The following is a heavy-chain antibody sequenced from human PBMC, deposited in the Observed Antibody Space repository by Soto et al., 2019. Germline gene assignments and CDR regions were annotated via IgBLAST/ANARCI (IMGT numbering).Heavy chain of an antibody. CDR1: GGTFSSYA. Sequence: SVKVSCKASGGTFSSYAISWVRQAPGQGLEWMGGIIPIFGTANYAQKFQGRVTITADKSTSTAYMELSSLRSGDTAVYYCAREERDYYDSSGYLYYFDYWGQGTLVTVSS. CDR3: AREERDYYDSSGYLYYFDY. CDR2: IIPIFGTA. D-gene: IGHD3-22*01. J-gene: IGHJ4*02. V-gene: IGHV1-69*06.